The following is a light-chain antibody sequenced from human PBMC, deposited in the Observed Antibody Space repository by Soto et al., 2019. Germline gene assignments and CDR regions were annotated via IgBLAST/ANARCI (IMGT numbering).Light chain of an antibody. J-gene: IGKJ2*01. CDR2: DAS. Sequence: EIVLTQSPATLSLSPGERATLSCRASRCVSSYLAWYQQKPGQAPRLLIYDASNRATGIPARFSGSGSGTDFTLTISSLEPEDFAVYYCQQRSNWPYTFGQGTKLEIK. CDR3: QQRSNWPYT. V-gene: IGKV3-11*01. CDR1: RCVSSY.